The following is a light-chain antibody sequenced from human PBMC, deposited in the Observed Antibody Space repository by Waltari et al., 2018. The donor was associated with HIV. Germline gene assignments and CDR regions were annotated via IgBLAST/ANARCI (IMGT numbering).Light chain of an antibody. CDR2: WAS. CDR3: QQYYSIPRT. J-gene: IGKJ1*01. Sequence: DIVMTQSPDSLAVSVGERATTNCKSSQSVLYPSTNKNYLAWYQQKSGQPPKVIIYWASTRESGVPDRFSGSGSGTNFTLTISSLQAEDVALYYCQQYYSIPRTFGQGTKVEIQ. CDR1: QSVLYPSTNKNY. V-gene: IGKV4-1*01.